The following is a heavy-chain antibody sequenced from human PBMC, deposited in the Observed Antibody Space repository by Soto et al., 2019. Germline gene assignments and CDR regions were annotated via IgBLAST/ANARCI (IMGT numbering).Heavy chain of an antibody. V-gene: IGHV4-34*01. Sequence: PSETLCLTYAVYGGSFGGYYWSWIRQPPGKGLEWIGEINHSGSTNYNPSLKSRVTISVDTSKNQFSLKLSSVTAADTAVYYCARGWLRRGVIIRQPYYYYYGMDVWGQGTTVTVSS. CDR1: GGSFGGYY. CDR3: ARGWLRRGVIIRQPYYYYYGMDV. J-gene: IGHJ6*02. CDR2: INHSGST. D-gene: IGHD3-10*01.